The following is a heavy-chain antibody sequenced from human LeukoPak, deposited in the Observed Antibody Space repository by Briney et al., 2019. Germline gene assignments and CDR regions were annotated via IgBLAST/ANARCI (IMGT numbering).Heavy chain of an antibody. CDR3: AKGSDSSSAPSHFDY. CDR1: GFTFSGFG. D-gene: IGHD6-6*01. J-gene: IGHJ4*02. CDR2: IWYDGSEE. Sequence: GGSLRLSCSASGFTFSGFGMHWVRQAPGKGLEWVAVIWYDGSEEYYADSVKGRFTISRDNSKNTLYLQMNSLRAEDTAVYYCAKGSDSSSAPSHFDYWGQGTLVTVSS. V-gene: IGHV3-33*06.